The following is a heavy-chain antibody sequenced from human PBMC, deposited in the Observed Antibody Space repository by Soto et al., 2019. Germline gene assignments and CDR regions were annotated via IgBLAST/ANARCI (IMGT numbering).Heavy chain of an antibody. V-gene: IGHV4-4*07. D-gene: IGHD3-22*01. CDR1: CGSIISYY. J-gene: IGHJ4*02. CDR3: ARAGYYDSSGYYPLDDY. Sequence: PSETLSLTCTFSCGSIISYYWSWIRQPAGKGLEWIGRIYTSGSTNYNPSLKSRVTMSVDTSKNQFSLKLSSVTAADTAVYYCARAGYYDSSGYYPLDDYWGQGTLVTV. CDR2: IYTSGST.